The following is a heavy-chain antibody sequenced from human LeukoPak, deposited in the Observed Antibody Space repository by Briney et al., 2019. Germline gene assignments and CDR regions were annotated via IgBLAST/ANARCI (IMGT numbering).Heavy chain of an antibody. CDR2: ISGSGGST. CDR1: GFTFSSYG. J-gene: IGHJ6*03. CDR3: AKCILTGYYKGYMDV. Sequence: GGSLRLSSAASGFTFSSYGLSWVRQAPGKGLEWVSAISGSGGSTYYADSVKGRFTISRDNSKNTLYLQMNSLRAEDTAVYYCAKCILTGYYKGYMDVWGKGTTVTISS. D-gene: IGHD3-9*01. V-gene: IGHV3-23*01.